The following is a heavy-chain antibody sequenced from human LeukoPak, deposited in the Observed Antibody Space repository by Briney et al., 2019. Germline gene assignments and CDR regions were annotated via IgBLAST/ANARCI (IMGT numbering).Heavy chain of an antibody. CDR3: ASDAVDTAVGIDY. V-gene: IGHV3-74*01. J-gene: IGHJ4*02. Sequence: GGSLRLSCAASGFTFSRHWMHWVRQAPGKGLVWLSRINSDGSSTSYADSVKGRFTISRDNAQNTLYLQMNSLRAEDTAVYHCASDAVDTAVGIDYWGQGTLVTVSS. CDR1: GFTFSRHW. D-gene: IGHD5-18*01. CDR2: INSDGSST.